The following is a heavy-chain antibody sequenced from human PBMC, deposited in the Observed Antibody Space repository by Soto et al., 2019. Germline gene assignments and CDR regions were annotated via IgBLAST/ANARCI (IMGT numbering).Heavy chain of an antibody. V-gene: IGHV3-9*01. Sequence: QLVDSGGGLVQPGRSLRLSCAASGFTFDAYAIHWVRQALGKGLEWVSGISWNSGTITYADSVKGRFTISRDNAKNSLHLQMISLGAEDTALYYCAKGGHSSSWPYVFAIWGQGTMVTVSS. CDR1: GFTFDAYA. D-gene: IGHD6-13*01. CDR2: ISWNSGTI. J-gene: IGHJ3*02. CDR3: AKGGHSSSWPYVFAI.